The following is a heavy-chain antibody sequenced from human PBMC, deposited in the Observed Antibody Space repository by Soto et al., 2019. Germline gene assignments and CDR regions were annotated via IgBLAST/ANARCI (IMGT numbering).Heavy chain of an antibody. J-gene: IGHJ6*02. Sequence: QVQLVQSGAEVKKPGASVKVSCKASGYTFTSYGISWVRQAPGQGREWMGWISAYNGNTNYAQKLQGRVTMTTDTPTSTAYMELRSLRSDDTAVHYCARHGSWGATAYYGMDVWGQGTTVTVSS. D-gene: IGHD1-26*01. CDR3: ARHGSWGATAYYGMDV. CDR1: GYTFTSYG. CDR2: ISAYNGNT. V-gene: IGHV1-18*01.